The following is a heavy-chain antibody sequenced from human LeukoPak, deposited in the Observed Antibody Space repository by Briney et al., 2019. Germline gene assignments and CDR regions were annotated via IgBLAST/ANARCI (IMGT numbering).Heavy chain of an antibody. CDR2: IYYSGST. D-gene: IGHD6-13*01. Sequence: SETLSPTCTVSGGSISSSSYYWGWIRQPPGKGLEWIGSIYYSGSTYYNPSLKSRVTISVDTSKNQFSLKLSSVTAADTAVYYCATDNTEAAAGHWGQGTLVTVSS. CDR3: ATDNTEAAAGH. V-gene: IGHV4-39*01. CDR1: GGSISSSSYY. J-gene: IGHJ4*02.